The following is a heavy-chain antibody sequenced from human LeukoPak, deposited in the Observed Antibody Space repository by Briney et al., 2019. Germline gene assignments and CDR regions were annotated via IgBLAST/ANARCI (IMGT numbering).Heavy chain of an antibody. D-gene: IGHD1-26*01. CDR2: ISSTSSAI. CDR3: ARVIGSYGDSAY. Sequence: PGRSLRLSCAASGFTFSSYSINWVRQAPGKGLEWVSYISSTSSAIYYADSVKGRFTISRDNAKNSLYLQMNSLRAEDTAVYYCARVIGSYGDSAYWGQGTLVTVSS. J-gene: IGHJ4*02. V-gene: IGHV3-48*04. CDR1: GFTFSSYS.